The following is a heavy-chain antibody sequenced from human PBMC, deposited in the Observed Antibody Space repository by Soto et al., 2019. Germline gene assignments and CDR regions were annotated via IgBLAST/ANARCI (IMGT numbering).Heavy chain of an antibody. V-gene: IGHV4-30-4*01. CDR2: IYYSGST. J-gene: IGHJ5*02. CDR1: GGSISSGDYY. D-gene: IGHD2-15*01. Sequence: SETLSLTCTVSGGSISSGDYYWSWIRQPPGKGLEWIGYIYYSGSTYYNPSLKSRVTISVDTSKNQFSLKLSSVTAADTAVYYCARNNIVVVVAAWFDPWGQGTLVTVSS. CDR3: ARNNIVVVVAAWFDP.